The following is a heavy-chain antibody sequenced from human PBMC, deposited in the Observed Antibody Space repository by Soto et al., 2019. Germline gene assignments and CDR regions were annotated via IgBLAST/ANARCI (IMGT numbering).Heavy chain of an antibody. CDR3: ARDRGGDSSSPVNYYYYGMDV. Sequence: PSQTLSLTCAISGDSVSSNSAAWNWIRQSPSRGLEWLGRTYYRSKWYNDYAVSVKSRITINPDTSKNQFSLQLNSVTPEDTAVYYCARDRGGDSSSPVNYYYYGMDVWGQGTTVTVSS. CDR1: GDSVSSNSAA. V-gene: IGHV6-1*01. D-gene: IGHD6-6*01. J-gene: IGHJ6*02. CDR2: TYYRSKWYN.